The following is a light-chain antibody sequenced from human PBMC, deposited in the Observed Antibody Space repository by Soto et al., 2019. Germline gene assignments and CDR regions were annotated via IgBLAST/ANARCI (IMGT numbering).Light chain of an antibody. J-gene: IGKJ2*03. CDR3: QQYNSYLYS. V-gene: IGKV1-5*01. CDR2: DAS. CDR1: QSISSW. Sequence: QLTLSPSTLAASVGDRVTITCRASQSISSWLAWYQQKPGKAPKLLIYDASSLESGVPSRFSGSGPGTEFTLTISSLQPDDFATYFCQQYNSYLYSFGQGTKGDIK.